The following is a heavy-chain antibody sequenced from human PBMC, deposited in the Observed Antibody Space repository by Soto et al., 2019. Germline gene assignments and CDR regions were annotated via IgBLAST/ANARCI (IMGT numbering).Heavy chain of an antibody. D-gene: IGHD6-19*01. CDR1: GVTFTSYG. J-gene: IGHJ4*02. CDR3: ARIHATLHGSGWSRVFDY. V-gene: IGHV1-18*01. CDR2: ISAYNGNT. Sequence: ASVEVCCKASGVTFTSYGLSWARHAPGKGLEWMGWISAYNGNTNYAQKLQGRVTMTTDTSTSKAYMELRSLRSDDTAVYYCARIHATLHGSGWSRVFDYWGQGTLVPSPQ.